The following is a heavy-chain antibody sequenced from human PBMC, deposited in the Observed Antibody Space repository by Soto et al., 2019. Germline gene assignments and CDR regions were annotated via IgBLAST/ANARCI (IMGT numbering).Heavy chain of an antibody. CDR1: EFIFSNEW. D-gene: IGHD1-1*01. CDR2: ISNDGSIT. J-gene: IGHJ4*02. V-gene: IGHV3-74*01. CDR3: AKDLTWNQADY. Sequence: GVSPRLSFEAPEFIFSNEWMHWVRQTPGTGLVWVSRISNDGSITNYADSVKGRFTISRDNAKNTLYLQMNSLRAEDTAVYYCAKDLTWNQADYWGQGALVTVSS.